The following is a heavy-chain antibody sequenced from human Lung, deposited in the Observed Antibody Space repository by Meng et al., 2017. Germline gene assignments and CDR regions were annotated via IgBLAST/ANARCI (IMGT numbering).Heavy chain of an antibody. CDR2: INHSGST. CDR3: ARGPTTMAHDFDY. J-gene: IGHJ4*02. V-gene: IGHV4-34*01. Sequence: VQCPQWGAGLLQPSDTLSLTCVVSGGCFSDYYWSWIRQPPGKGLEWIGEINHSGSTNYNPSLESRATISVDTSQNNLSLKLSSVTAADSAVYYCARGPTTMAHDFDYWGQGTLVTVSS. D-gene: IGHD4-11*01. CDR1: GGCFSDYY.